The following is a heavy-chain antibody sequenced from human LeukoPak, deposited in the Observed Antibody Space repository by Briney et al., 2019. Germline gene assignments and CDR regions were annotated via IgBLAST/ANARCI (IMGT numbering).Heavy chain of an antibody. Sequence: GESLKISCKGSGYSFTNYWIGWVRQMPGKGLEWMEIVYPGNSDTRYSPSFQGQVTISADKSFSTAYLQWSSLKASDTAMYYCARLDSIAAVDYWGQGTLVTVSS. CDR3: ARLDSIAAVDY. CDR2: VYPGNSDT. V-gene: IGHV5-51*01. J-gene: IGHJ4*02. CDR1: GYSFTNYW. D-gene: IGHD6-13*01.